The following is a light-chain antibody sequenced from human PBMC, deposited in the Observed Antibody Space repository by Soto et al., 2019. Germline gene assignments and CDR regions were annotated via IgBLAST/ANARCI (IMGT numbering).Light chain of an antibody. V-gene: IGKV1-39*01. Sequence: DLQMTQSPSSLSASVGDRVTITCRASQSITTYLDWYQQKPGKAPKLLIYAASSLQSGVPSRFSGSGSGTEFTLTISSLQPEDFATYYCLQSYSTPWTFGQGTQVDIK. CDR3: LQSYSTPWT. CDR1: QSITTY. J-gene: IGKJ1*01. CDR2: AAS.